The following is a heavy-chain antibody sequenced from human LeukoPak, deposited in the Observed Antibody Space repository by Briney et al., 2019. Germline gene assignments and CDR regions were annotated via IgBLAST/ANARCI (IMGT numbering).Heavy chain of an antibody. CDR3: ARGSTHYYYYYMDV. CDR2: IKQDGSEK. Sequence: GGSLRLSCAVSGFTFRSYWMSWVRQAPGKGLEWVANIKQDGSEKYYVDSVKGRFTISRDNAKNSLYLQMNSLRAEDTAVYYCARGSTHYYYYYMDVWGKGTTVTVSS. D-gene: IGHD2/OR15-2a*01. CDR1: GFTFRSYW. V-gene: IGHV3-7*04. J-gene: IGHJ6*03.